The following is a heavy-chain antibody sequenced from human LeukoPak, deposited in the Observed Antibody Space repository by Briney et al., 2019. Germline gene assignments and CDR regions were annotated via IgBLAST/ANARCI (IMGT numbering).Heavy chain of an antibody. J-gene: IGHJ6*03. CDR2: IYPGDSDT. CDR3: ARRVGFGGYYMDV. V-gene: IGHV5-51*01. CDR1: GYTFTSYW. Sequence: GESLKISCEASGYTFTSYWIAWVRPLAGKGLELMGIIYPGDSDTRYSPSFQGEVTISADTSISTTYVLCSRLQASDTAMSYCARRVGFGGYYMDVWGKGTSVTVSS. D-gene: IGHD3-3*01.